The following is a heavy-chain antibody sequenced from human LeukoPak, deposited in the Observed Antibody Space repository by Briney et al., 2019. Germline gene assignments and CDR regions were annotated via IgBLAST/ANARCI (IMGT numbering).Heavy chain of an antibody. CDR1: DRSVGKEC. J-gene: IGHJ4*02. CDR3: ASSEYQLPGPLDY. Sequence: ASVKVPYKVEDRSVGKECRSRLSQYHEKKLEWMGWISAYNGNTNYAQKLQGRVTMTTDTSTSTAYMELRSLRSDDTAVYYCASSEYQLPGPLDYWGQGTLVTVSS. D-gene: IGHD2-2*01. V-gene: IGHV1-18*01. CDR2: ISAYNGNT.